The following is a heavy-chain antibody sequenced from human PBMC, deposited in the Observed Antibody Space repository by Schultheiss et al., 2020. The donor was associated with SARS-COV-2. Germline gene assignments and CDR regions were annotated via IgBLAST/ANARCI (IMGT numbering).Heavy chain of an antibody. CDR3: AREIGGVNSYNYFDP. CDR2: IKQDGSEQ. Sequence: GESLKISCAASGFTFSGFWMSWVRQAPGKGLEWVANIKQDGSEQFYVDSVMRRFTISRDNAKNSLYLQMNSLRAEDTAVYYCAREIGGVNSYNYFDPWGQGTLVTVSS. CDR1: GFTFSGFW. D-gene: IGHD3-16*01. V-gene: IGHV3-7*03. J-gene: IGHJ5*02.